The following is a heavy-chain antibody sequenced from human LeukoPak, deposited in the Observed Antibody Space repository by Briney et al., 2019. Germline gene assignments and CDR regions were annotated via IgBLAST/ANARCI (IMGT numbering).Heavy chain of an antibody. D-gene: IGHD3-10*01. J-gene: IGHJ6*02. CDR3: ARELGDAGSYFFPYYGMDV. V-gene: IGHV1-18*01. CDR1: GYTFISYG. Sequence: GASVKVSCKASGYTFISYGINWVRQAPGQGLEWMGWISGYNGNTNYAQNLQGRVTMTRDTSTSTAYMELRSLRSDDTAVYYCARELGDAGSYFFPYYGMDVWGQGTTVTVSS. CDR2: ISGYNGNT.